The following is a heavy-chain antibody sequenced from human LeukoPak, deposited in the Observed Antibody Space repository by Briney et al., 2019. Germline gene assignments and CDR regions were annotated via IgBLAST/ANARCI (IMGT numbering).Heavy chain of an antibody. CDR2: IYHSGST. CDR1: GGSISSSNW. D-gene: IGHD3-22*01. CDR3: ARDLHYYDSSGYYGVRYFDY. V-gene: IGHV4-4*02. J-gene: IGHJ4*02. Sequence: PSETLSPTCAVSGGSISSSNWWSWVRQPPGKGLEWIGEIYHSGSTNYNPSLKSRVTISVDKSKNQFSLKLSSVTAADTAVYYCARDLHYYDSSGYYGVRYFDYWGQGTLVTVSS.